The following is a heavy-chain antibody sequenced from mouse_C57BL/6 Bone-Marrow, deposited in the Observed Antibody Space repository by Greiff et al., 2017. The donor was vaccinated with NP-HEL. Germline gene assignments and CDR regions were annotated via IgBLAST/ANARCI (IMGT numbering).Heavy chain of an antibody. CDR3: ARSRQLRLQCAY. Sequence: VQLQQSGAELARPGASVKLSCKASGYTFTSYGISWVKQRTGQGLEWIGEIYPRSGNTYYNEKFKGKATLTADKSSSTAYMELRSLTSEDSAVYFCARSRQLRLQCAYWGQGTLVTVSA. D-gene: IGHD3-2*02. CDR2: IYPRSGNT. CDR1: GYTFTSYG. V-gene: IGHV1-81*01. J-gene: IGHJ3*01.